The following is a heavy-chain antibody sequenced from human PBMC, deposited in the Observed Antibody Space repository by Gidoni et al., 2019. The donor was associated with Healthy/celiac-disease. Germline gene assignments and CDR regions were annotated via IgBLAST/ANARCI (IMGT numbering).Heavy chain of an antibody. CDR2: ISYDGSNK. J-gene: IGHJ4*02. Sequence: QVQLVESGGSVVQPGRSLRLSCAASGFTFGSYGMHWVRQAPGKGLEWVAVISYDGSNKHYADYVKGRFTISRDNSKNTLYLQMNSLGAEDTAVYYCAKDTGYSSGWYQDYWGQGTLVTVSS. D-gene: IGHD6-19*01. CDR1: GFTFGSYG. CDR3: AKDTGYSSGWYQDY. V-gene: IGHV3-30*18.